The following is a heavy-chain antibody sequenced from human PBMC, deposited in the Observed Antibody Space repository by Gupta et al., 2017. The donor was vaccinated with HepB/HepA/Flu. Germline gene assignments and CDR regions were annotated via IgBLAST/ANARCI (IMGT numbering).Heavy chain of an antibody. D-gene: IGHD6-6*01. CDR1: GGSFSGYY. CDR2: INHSGST. CDR3: ARGGAARPRWFDP. V-gene: IGHV4-34*01. Sequence: QVQLQQWGAGLLKPSETLSLTCAVYGGSFSGYYWSWIRQPPGKGLEWIGEINHSGSTNYNPALKSRVTISVDTSKNQFSLKMRSVTAADTAVYYCARGGAARPRWFDPGGQGTLVTVSS. J-gene: IGHJ5*02.